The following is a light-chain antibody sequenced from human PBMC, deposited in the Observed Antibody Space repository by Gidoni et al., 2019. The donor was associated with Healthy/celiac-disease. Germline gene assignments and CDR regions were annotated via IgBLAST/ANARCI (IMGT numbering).Light chain of an antibody. CDR3: QAWDSSTVV. Sequence: SYELTQPPSVSVSPGQTASITCSGDKLGDKYACWYQQKPGQSPVLVNYQDSKRPSGIPERFSGSNPGNTATLTISGTQAMDEADYYCQAWDSSTVVFGGGTKLTVL. CDR2: QDS. V-gene: IGLV3-1*01. J-gene: IGLJ2*01. CDR1: KLGDKY.